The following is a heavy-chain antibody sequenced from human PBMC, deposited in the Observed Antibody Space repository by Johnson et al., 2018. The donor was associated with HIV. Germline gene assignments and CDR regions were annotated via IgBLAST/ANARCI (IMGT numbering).Heavy chain of an antibody. CDR2: ISYDGSNK. V-gene: IGHV3-30*04. Sequence: QVQLVESGGGVVQPGRSLRLSCAASGFTFSSYPMHWVRQAPGKGLEWVAVISYDGSNKSYADSVKGRFTISRDNSKNTLYLQMNSLRAEDTAVYYCARTGSGSDDAFDIWGQGTMVTVSS. CDR3: ARTGSGSDDAFDI. CDR1: GFTFSSYP. J-gene: IGHJ3*02. D-gene: IGHD3-10*01.